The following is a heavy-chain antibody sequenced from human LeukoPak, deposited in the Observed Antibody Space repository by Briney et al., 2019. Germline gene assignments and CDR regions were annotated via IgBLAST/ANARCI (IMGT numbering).Heavy chain of an antibody. CDR2: IHTNGHI. V-gene: IGHV4-4*07. Sequence: SETLSLTCRVSGGSITEDYWSWIRQPAGKGLEWIGRIHTNGHINYSPSLGSRVTMSTDTSKNQFSLQLNSVTAADTAVYYCARWYSSSWYTWFDPWGQGTLVTVSS. J-gene: IGHJ5*02. CDR1: GGSITEDY. D-gene: IGHD6-13*01. CDR3: ARWYSSSWYTWFDP.